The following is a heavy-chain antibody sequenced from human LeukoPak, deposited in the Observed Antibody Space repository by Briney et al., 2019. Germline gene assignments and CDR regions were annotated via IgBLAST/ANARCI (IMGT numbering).Heavy chain of an antibody. Sequence: GGSLRLSCAASGFTVSSNYMSWVRQAPGKGLEWVSSISSSSSYIYYADSVKGRFTISRDNAKNSLYLQMNSLRAEDTAVYYCARADAFDIWGQGTMVTVSS. J-gene: IGHJ3*02. CDR1: GFTVSSNY. CDR2: ISSSSSYI. CDR3: ARADAFDI. V-gene: IGHV3-21*01.